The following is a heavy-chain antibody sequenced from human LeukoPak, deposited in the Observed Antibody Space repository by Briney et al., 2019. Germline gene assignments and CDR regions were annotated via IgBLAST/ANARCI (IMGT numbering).Heavy chain of an antibody. Sequence: ASVKVSCKASGYTFTSYYMRWVRQAPGQGLEWMGIINPSGGSTSYAQKFQGRVTMTRDTSTSTVYMELRSLRSDDTAVYYCARRNLLTGDFGTPSWYFDYWGQGTLVTVSS. CDR3: ARRNLLTGDFGTPSWYFDY. D-gene: IGHD7-27*01. CDR2: INPSGGST. J-gene: IGHJ4*02. CDR1: GYTFTSYY. V-gene: IGHV1-46*01.